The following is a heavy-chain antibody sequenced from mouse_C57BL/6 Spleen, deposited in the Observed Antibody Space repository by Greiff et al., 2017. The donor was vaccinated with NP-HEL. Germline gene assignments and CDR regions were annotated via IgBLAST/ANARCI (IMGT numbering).Heavy chain of an antibody. V-gene: IGHV1-19*01. CDR3: ARGGYYYGSSYYFDY. Sequence: EVQLQQSGPVLVKPGASVKMSCKASGYTFTDYYMNWVKQSHGKSLEWIGVINPYNGGPSYNQKFKGKATLTVDKSSSTAYMELNSLTSEDSAVYYCARGGYYYGSSYYFDYWGQGTTLTVSS. J-gene: IGHJ2*01. CDR1: GYTFTDYY. D-gene: IGHD1-1*01. CDR2: INPYNGGP.